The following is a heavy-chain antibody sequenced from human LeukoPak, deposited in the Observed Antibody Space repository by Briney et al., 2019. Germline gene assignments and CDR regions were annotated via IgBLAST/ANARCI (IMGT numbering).Heavy chain of an antibody. CDR2: ISGSGGEK. J-gene: IGHJ4*02. Sequence: GGSLRLSCAASGFTFSSYGMSWVRQAPGKGLEWVSGISGSGGEKYYADSVKGRFTISRDNSKNTVYLQMNSLRGEDTAVYYCAKGRIAPDYWGQGTLVTVSS. CDR3: AKGRIAPDY. V-gene: IGHV3-23*01. D-gene: IGHD6-13*01. CDR1: GFTFSSYG.